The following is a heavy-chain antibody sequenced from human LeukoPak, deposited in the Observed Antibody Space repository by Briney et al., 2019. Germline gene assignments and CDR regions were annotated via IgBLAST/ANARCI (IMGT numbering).Heavy chain of an antibody. CDR2: IFYSGST. CDR3: AREGVMVRVFDY. V-gene: IGHV4-31*03. D-gene: IGHD3-10*01. Sequence: LSLTCTVSGDSISSGGYHWSWIRQHPGKGLEWIGYIFYSGSTYYNPSLKSRVTISVDTSKNQFSLKLSSVTAADTAVYYCAREGVMVRVFDYWGQGTLVTVSS. J-gene: IGHJ4*02. CDR1: GDSISSGGYH.